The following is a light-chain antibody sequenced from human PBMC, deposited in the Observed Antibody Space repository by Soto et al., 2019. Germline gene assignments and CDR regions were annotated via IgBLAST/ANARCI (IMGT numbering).Light chain of an antibody. CDR2: GAS. Sequence: EIVLTQSPGTLSLSPGERATLSCRASQSVGNNFLAWYQQKPGQAPRFLIYGASTRATGIPDRFSGSASGTDFPLTISRLEPEDFAVYYCHQYAASPRTFGQGTKVEIK. CDR1: QSVGNNF. J-gene: IGKJ1*01. CDR3: HQYAASPRT. V-gene: IGKV3-20*01.